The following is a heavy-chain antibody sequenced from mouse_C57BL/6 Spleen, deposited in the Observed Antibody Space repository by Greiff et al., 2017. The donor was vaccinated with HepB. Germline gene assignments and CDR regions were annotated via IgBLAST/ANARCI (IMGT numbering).Heavy chain of an antibody. D-gene: IGHD2-4*01. CDR3: ARGGLRVEAYAMDY. CDR2: IHPNSGST. V-gene: IGHV1-64*01. J-gene: IGHJ4*01. CDR1: GYTFTSYW. Sequence: VQLQQPGAELVKPGASVKLSCKASGYTFTSYWMHWVKQRPGQGLEWIGMIHPNSGSTNYNEKFKSKATLTVDKSSSTAYMQLSSLASEDSAVYYCARGGLRVEAYAMDYWGQGTSVTVSS.